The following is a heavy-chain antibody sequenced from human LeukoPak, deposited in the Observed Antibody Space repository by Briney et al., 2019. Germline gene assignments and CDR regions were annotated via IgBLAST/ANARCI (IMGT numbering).Heavy chain of an antibody. V-gene: IGHV4-39*01. CDR1: GGSISSSSYY. Sequence: SETLSLTCTVSGGSISSSSYYWGWIRQPPGKGLEWIGSIYYSGSTYYNPSLKSRVTISVDTSKNQFSLKLSSVTAADTAVYYCARLGYDFWSGRHSYYFNYWGQGTLVTVSS. CDR2: IYYSGST. J-gene: IGHJ4*02. D-gene: IGHD3-3*01. CDR3: ARLGYDFWSGRHSYYFNY.